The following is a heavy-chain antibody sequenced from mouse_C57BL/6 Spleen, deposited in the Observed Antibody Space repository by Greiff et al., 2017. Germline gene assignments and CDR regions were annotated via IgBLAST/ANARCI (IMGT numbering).Heavy chain of an antibody. J-gene: IGHJ4*01. D-gene: IGHD1-1*01. CDR3: ARWGSSYDYARDY. CDR1: GYTFTSYW. Sequence: QVQLKQPGAELVRPGSSVKLSCKASGYTFTSYWMHWVKQRPIQGLEWIGNIDPSDSETHYNQKFKDKATLTVDKSSSTAYMQLSSLTSEDSSVYYCARWGSSYDYARDYWGQGTSVTVSS. V-gene: IGHV1-52*01. CDR2: IDPSDSET.